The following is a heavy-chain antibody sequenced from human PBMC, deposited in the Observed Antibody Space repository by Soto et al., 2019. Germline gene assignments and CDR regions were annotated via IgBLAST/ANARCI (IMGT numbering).Heavy chain of an antibody. CDR1: GFTFSSYA. CDR2: ISGSGGST. J-gene: IGHJ4*02. D-gene: IGHD6-19*01. Sequence: GSLRLSFAGSGFTFSSYAMIWVLQTPWKGLEWVSAISGSGGSTYYADSVKGRFTISRDNSKNTLYLQMNSLRAEDTAVYYCAKEGIAVAGKFDYWGQGTLVTVSS. CDR3: AKEGIAVAGKFDY. V-gene: IGHV3-23*01.